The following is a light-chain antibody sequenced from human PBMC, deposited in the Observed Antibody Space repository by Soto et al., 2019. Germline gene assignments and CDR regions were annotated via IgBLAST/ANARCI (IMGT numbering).Light chain of an antibody. V-gene: IGKV3-20*01. CDR2: DAV. CDR1: RPVVRQY. CDR3: QQNGSSPN. Sequence: EIVLTQAPGTLSLSRGERGSLSCRASRPVVRQYIAWYHQKPGQAPRLLIHDAVSRATGIPDRFSGSDSAYGTEFTLFISRLETEDCGVFYCQQNGSSPNFGPGTKVDI. J-gene: IGKJ3*01.